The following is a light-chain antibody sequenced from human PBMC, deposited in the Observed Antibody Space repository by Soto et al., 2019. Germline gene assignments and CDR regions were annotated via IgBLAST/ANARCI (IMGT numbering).Light chain of an antibody. J-gene: IGKJ1*01. V-gene: IGKV3-20*01. CDR1: QSVNSNY. CDR2: GAS. CDR3: QHYDNSPRT. Sequence: EIVLTQSPGTLSLSPGERATLSCRASQSVNSNYLAWYQQKPGQSPRLLMYGASSRATGIPDRFSGSGSGTDFTLTISRLGPDNFAVYYCQHYDNSPRTFGQGTKVEIK.